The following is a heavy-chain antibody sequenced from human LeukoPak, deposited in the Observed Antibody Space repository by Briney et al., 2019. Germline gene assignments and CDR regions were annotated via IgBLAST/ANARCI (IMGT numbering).Heavy chain of an antibody. CDR1: GFTFSSYA. D-gene: IGHD3-22*01. V-gene: IGHV3-23*01. Sequence: GGSLRLSCAASGFTFSSYAMSWVRQAPGKGLEWVSAISGSGGSTYYADSVKGRFTISRDNYKNTLYLQMNSLRAEDTAVYYCAKDPGYYDSSGYFEWFDPWGQGTLVTVSS. CDR2: ISGSGGST. CDR3: AKDPGYYDSSGYFEWFDP. J-gene: IGHJ5*02.